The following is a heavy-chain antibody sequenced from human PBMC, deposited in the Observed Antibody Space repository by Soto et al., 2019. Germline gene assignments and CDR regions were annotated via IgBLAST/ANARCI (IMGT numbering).Heavy chain of an antibody. D-gene: IGHD5-12*01. V-gene: IGHV4-34*01. CDR3: ARGQEGVVATH. CDR2: IKDGGVT. Sequence: QVQLQQWGAGLLKPSETLSLTCAVNGGSLTGYYWSWIRQPPGKGLEWIGEIKDGGVTNYSPSLKSRVTMSADTSKNQFSLTLNSVTAADTAVYYCARGQEGVVATHWDQGTLVTVSS. J-gene: IGHJ4*02. CDR1: GGSLTGYY.